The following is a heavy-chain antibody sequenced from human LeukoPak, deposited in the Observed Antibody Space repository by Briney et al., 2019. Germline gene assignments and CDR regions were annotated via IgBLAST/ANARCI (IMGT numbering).Heavy chain of an antibody. D-gene: IGHD5-12*01. CDR3: ARGVVATISAWFDP. V-gene: IGHV4-30-2*01. Sequence: SETLSLTCAVSGGSISSGGYSWSWIRQPPGKGLEWIGYIYHSGSTYYNPSLKSRVTISVDTSKNQFSLKLSSVTAADTAVYYCARGVVATISAWFDPWGQGTLVTVSS. J-gene: IGHJ5*02. CDR2: IYHSGST. CDR1: GGSISSGGYS.